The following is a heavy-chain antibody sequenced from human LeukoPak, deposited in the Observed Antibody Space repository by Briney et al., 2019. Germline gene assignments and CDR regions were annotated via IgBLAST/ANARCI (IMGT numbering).Heavy chain of an antibody. D-gene: IGHD5-12*01. CDR3: ARIDIVATI. Sequence: SGTLSLTCTVSGGSISSYYWSWIRQPPGKGLEWIGYIYYSGSTNYNPSLKSRVTISVDTSKNQFSLKLSSVTVADTAVYYCARIDIVATIWGQGTLVTVSS. J-gene: IGHJ4*02. CDR1: GGSISSYY. V-gene: IGHV4-59*01. CDR2: IYYSGST.